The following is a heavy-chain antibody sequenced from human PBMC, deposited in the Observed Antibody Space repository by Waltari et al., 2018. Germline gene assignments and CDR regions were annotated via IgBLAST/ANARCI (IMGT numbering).Heavy chain of an antibody. CDR2: ISVGSATI. CDR3: ARAGEFRSYYYAMDV. D-gene: IGHD3-10*01. CDR1: GFTFSFYD. Sequence: VESGGGLVQSGGSLRLSCATSGFTFSFYDMHWVRQAPGKGLEWLSYISVGSATIYYADSVKGRFSISRDDARNSLFLEINSLRAEDSAVYYCARAGEFRSYYYAMDVWGQGTAVSVSS. J-gene: IGHJ6*02. V-gene: IGHV3-48*03.